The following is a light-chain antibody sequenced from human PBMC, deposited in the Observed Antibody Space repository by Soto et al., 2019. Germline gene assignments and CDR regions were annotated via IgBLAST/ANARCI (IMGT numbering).Light chain of an antibody. CDR3: QQYGDSPT. Sequence: EIVLTQSPGTLSLSPGERATLSCRASQSISSNYVAWYQQEPGQAPRLLIYDASSRATGIPNRFSGSGSGTDFTLPISRLEPEDFAVFYCQQYGDSPTFGQGTKVEIK. V-gene: IGKV3-20*01. CDR1: QSISSNY. CDR2: DAS. J-gene: IGKJ1*01.